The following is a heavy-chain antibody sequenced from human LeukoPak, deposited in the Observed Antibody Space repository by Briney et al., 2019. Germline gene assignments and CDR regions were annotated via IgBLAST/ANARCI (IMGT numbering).Heavy chain of an antibody. D-gene: IGHD5-18*01. V-gene: IGHV1-8*03. J-gene: IGHJ5*02. Sequence: ASVKVSCKASGYTFTSYDINWVRQATGQGLEWMGWMNPNSGNTGYAQKFQGRVTITRNTSTSTAYMELSSLRSEDTAVYYCARASRPRGYSYGQHPYNWFDPWGQGTLVTVSS. CDR1: GYTFTSYD. CDR3: ARASRPRGYSYGQHPYNWFDP. CDR2: MNPNSGNT.